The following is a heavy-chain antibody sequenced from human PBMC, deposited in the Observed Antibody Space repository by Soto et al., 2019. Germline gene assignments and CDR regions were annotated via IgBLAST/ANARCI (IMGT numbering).Heavy chain of an antibody. CDR3: AKDLSYYGSGSYYNFPHFDY. CDR1: GFTFSSYG. D-gene: IGHD3-10*01. J-gene: IGHJ4*02. V-gene: IGHV3-30*18. Sequence: ESGGGVVQPGRSLRLSCAASGFTFSSYGMHWVRQAPGKGLAWVAVISYDGSNKYYADSVKGRFTISRDNSKNTLYLQMNSLRAEDTAVYYCAKDLSYYGSGSYYNFPHFDYWGQGTLVTVSS. CDR2: ISYDGSNK.